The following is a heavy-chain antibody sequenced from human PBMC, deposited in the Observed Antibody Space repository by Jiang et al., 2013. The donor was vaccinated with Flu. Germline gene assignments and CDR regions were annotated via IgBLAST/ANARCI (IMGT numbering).Heavy chain of an antibody. CDR2: IIPIFGTA. CDR1: GGTFSSYA. CDR3: ARLVSVGTVTTIDWFDP. D-gene: IGHD4-17*01. Sequence: GAEVKKPGSSVKVSCKASGGTFSSYAISWVRQAPGQGLEWMGGIIPIFGTANYAQKFQGRVTITADESTSTAYMELSSLRSEDTAVYYCARLVSVGTVTTIDWFDPWGQGTLVTVSS. J-gene: IGHJ5*02. V-gene: IGHV1-69*01.